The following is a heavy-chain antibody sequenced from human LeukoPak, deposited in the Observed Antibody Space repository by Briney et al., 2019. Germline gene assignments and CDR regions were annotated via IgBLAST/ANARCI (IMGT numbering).Heavy chain of an antibody. CDR3: ARAGGGSGWYSDIYFDY. J-gene: IGHJ4*02. CDR2: IYSGGST. CDR1: GFTVSSNY. D-gene: IGHD6-19*01. V-gene: IGHV3-66*01. Sequence: GGSLRLSCAASGFTVSSNYMSWVRQAPGKGLEWVSVIYSGGSTYYADSVKGRFTISRDNSKNTLYLRMNSLRAEDTAVYYCARAGGGSGWYSDIYFDYWGQGTLVTVSS.